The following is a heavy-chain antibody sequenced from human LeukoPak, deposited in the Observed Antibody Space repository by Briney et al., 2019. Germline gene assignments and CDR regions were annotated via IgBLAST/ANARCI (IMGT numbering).Heavy chain of an antibody. D-gene: IGHD4-17*01. CDR1: GFTFSRYD. V-gene: IGHV3-74*01. CDR2: INSDGSST. Sequence: GGSLRLSCAASGFTFSRYDMNWVRQAPGKGLVWVSRINSDGSSTSYADSVKGRFTISRDNAKNTLYLQMNSLRAEDTAVYYCAREYGDYFNRNWFDPWGQGTLVTVSS. J-gene: IGHJ5*02. CDR3: AREYGDYFNRNWFDP.